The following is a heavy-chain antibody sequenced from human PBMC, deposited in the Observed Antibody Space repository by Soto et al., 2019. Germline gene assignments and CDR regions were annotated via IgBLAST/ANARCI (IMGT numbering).Heavy chain of an antibody. V-gene: IGHV3-48*02. J-gene: IGHJ5*02. CDR1: GFTFSSYS. CDR2: ISSSSSTI. D-gene: IGHD1-7*01. Sequence: GGSLRLSCAASGFTFSSYSMNWVRQAPGKGLEWVSYISSSSSTIYYADSVKGRFTISRDNAKNSLYLQMNSLRDEDTAVYYCARDLYNWNSTWFDPWGQGTLVTVSS. CDR3: ARDLYNWNSTWFDP.